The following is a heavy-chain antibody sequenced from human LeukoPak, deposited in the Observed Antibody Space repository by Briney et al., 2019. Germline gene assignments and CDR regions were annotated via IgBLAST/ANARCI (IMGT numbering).Heavy chain of an antibody. CDR2: IYTSGST. Sequence: SETLSLTCTVSGGSISSGSYYWSWIRQPAGKGLEWIGRIYTSGSTKYNPSLTSRVTISVDTSKNQFSLKLSSVTAADTAIYYCARRVASRPVYCFDYWGQGKLVTVSS. CDR1: GGSISSGSYY. V-gene: IGHV4-61*02. CDR3: ARRVASRPVYCFDY. J-gene: IGHJ4*02. D-gene: IGHD2-15*01.